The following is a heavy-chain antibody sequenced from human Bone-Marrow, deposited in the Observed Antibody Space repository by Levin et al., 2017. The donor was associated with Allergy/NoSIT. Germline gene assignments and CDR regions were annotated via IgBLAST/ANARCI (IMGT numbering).Heavy chain of an antibody. V-gene: IGHV5-51*01. Sequence: KVSCKGSGYSFTSYWIGWVRQRPEKGLEWMGIIYPGDSDTRYSPSFQGQVTISADKSISTAYLQWSSLKASDTAMYYCASKPYCSSTSCYVYWGQGTLVTVSS. CDR2: IYPGDSDT. J-gene: IGHJ4*02. D-gene: IGHD2-2*01. CDR1: GYSFTSYW. CDR3: ASKPYCSSTSCYVY.